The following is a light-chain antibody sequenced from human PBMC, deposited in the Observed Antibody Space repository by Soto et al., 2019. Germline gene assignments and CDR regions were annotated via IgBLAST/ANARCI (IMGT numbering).Light chain of an antibody. V-gene: IGKV3-20*01. CDR3: QQYDSSPVT. CDR2: GAS. Sequence: ENVLTQSPGTLSLSPGERATLSCRASQSVSSSYLTWYQQKPGQAPRLLIYGASSRATDIPDRFCGSGSGTDFTLTISRLEPEDFAVYYCQQYDSSPVTFGQGTKLEIK. J-gene: IGKJ2*01. CDR1: QSVSSSY.